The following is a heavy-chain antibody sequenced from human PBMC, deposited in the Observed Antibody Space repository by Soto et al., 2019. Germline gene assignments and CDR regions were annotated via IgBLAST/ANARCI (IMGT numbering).Heavy chain of an antibody. J-gene: IGHJ6*02. V-gene: IGHV4-30-2*01. D-gene: IGHD1-1*01. CDR3: AGRNQYYYYGMDV. CDR2: IYHSGST. CDR1: GGSISSGGYS. Sequence: SETLSLTCAVSGGSISSGGYSWSWIRQPPGKGLEWIGYIYHSGSTYYNPSLKSRVTISVDRSKNQFSLKLSSVTAADTAVYYCAGRNQYYYYGMDVWGQGATVTVSS.